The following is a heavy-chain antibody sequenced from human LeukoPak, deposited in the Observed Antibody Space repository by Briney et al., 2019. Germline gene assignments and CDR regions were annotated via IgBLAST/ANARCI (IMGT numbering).Heavy chain of an antibody. CDR1: GFTFDDYA. Sequence: GGSLRLSCAASGFTFDDYAMHWVRQAPGKGLEWVSGISWNSGSIGYADSVKGRFTISRGNAKNSLYLQMNSLRAEDTALYYCAKDKTGTTRGYFDYWGQGTLVTVSS. V-gene: IGHV3-9*01. CDR2: ISWNSGSI. CDR3: AKDKTGTTRGYFDY. D-gene: IGHD1-1*01. J-gene: IGHJ4*02.